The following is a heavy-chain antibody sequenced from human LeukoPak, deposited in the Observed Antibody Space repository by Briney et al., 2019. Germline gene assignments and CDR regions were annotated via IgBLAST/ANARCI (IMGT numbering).Heavy chain of an antibody. CDR3: ARDRGYCSGGSCYSVLDY. J-gene: IGHJ4*02. V-gene: IGHV3-23*01. D-gene: IGHD2-15*01. CDR2: ISGSGGNT. Sequence: PGGSLRLSCAASGFTFNNYAMNWVRQAPGKGLEWVSSISGSGGNTYYADSVKGRFTISRDNSKNTLHLQMNSLRAEDTAVYYCARDRGYCSGGSCYSVLDYWGQGTLVTVSS. CDR1: GFTFNNYA.